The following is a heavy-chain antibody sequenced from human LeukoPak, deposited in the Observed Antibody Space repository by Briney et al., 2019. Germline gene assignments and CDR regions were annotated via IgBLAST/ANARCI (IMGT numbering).Heavy chain of an antibody. J-gene: IGHJ4*02. CDR3: ARWLKDSIPLAAAGMYFDY. CDR1: GGSISSGGYY. D-gene: IGHD6-13*01. CDR2: IYHSGST. V-gene: IGHV4-30-2*01. Sequence: SQTLSLTCTVSGGSISSGGYYWSWIRQPPGKGLEWIGYIYHSGSTYYNPSLKSRVTISVDRSKNQFSLKLSSVTAADTAVYYCARWLKDSIPLAAAGMYFDYWGQGTLVTVSS.